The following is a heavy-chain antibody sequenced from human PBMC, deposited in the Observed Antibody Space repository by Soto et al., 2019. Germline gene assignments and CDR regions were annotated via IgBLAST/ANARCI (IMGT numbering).Heavy chain of an antibody. J-gene: IGHJ6*02. V-gene: IGHV4-38-2*01. CDR3: ARTFDYFRGMDV. CDR1: GYSIASGYY. CDR2: IYHAGSV. Sequence: PSETLSLTCAVSGYSIASGYYWAWIRQSPGKGLEWIGSIYHAGSVYYNPSLNSRVAVSLDTSKNHFSLKLTSVTAADTAVYYCARTFDYFRGMDVWGQGTTVTVSS.